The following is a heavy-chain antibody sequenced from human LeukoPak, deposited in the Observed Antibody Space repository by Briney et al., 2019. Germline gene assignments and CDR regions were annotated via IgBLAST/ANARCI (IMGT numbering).Heavy chain of an antibody. Sequence: ASVKVSCKASSYTFTSYGISWVRQAPGQGLEWMGWISAYNGNTNYAQKLQGRVTMTTDTSTSTAYMELRSLRSDDTAVYYCARVLLWFGELLPNGMDVWGKGTTVTVSS. CDR1: SYTFTSYG. CDR2: ISAYNGNT. CDR3: ARVLLWFGELLPNGMDV. V-gene: IGHV1-18*04. J-gene: IGHJ6*04. D-gene: IGHD3-10*01.